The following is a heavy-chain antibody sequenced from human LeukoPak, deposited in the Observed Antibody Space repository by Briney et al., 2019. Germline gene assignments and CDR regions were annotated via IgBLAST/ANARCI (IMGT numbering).Heavy chain of an antibody. D-gene: IGHD3-10*01. Sequence: PGGSLRLSCAASGFTFDDYGMSWVRQAPGKGREWVSGINWNGGSTGYADSVKGRFTISRDNAKNSLYLQMNSLRAEDTALYYCASHGVWFGELSSSYYYGMDVWGQGTTVTVYS. CDR1: GFTFDDYG. CDR2: INWNGGST. V-gene: IGHV3-20*04. J-gene: IGHJ6*02. CDR3: ASHGVWFGELSSSYYYGMDV.